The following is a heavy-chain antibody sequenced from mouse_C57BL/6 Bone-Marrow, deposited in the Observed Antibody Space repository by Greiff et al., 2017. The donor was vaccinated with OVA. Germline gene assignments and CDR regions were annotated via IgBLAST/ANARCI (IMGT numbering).Heavy chain of an antibody. Sequence: VQLQQSGAELARPGASVKLSCTASGFTLTSYGISWVKQRTGQGLEWIGEIYPSSGNTYYNEKFKGKATLTADKSSSTAYMELRSLTSEDSAVYFCALTQYFDVWGTGTTVTVSS. CDR3: ALTQYFDV. CDR2: IYPSSGNT. J-gene: IGHJ1*03. V-gene: IGHV1-81*01. D-gene: IGHD4-1*01. CDR1: GFTLTSYG.